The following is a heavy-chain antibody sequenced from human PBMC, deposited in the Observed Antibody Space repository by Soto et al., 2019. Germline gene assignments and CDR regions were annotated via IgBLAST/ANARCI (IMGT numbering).Heavy chain of an antibody. V-gene: IGHV1-69*13. CDR1: GGTFSSFA. D-gene: IGHD3-16*01. CDR2: IIPVFGTT. J-gene: IGHJ4*02. Sequence: SVKVSCKASGGTFSSFAISWVRQAPGQGLEWMGGIIPVFGTTNYAQKFQGRVTITADESTNTAYMELSSLTSDDTAMYYCARGGGPYVWFNEFWGQGTQVTVSS. CDR3: ARGGGPYVWFNEF.